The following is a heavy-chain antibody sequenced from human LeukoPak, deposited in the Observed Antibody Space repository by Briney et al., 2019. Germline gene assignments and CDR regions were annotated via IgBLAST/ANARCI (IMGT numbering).Heavy chain of an antibody. J-gene: IGHJ4*02. CDR1: GFTFSSYE. V-gene: IGHV3-48*03. Sequence: AGGSLRLSCAASGFTFSSYEMNWVRQAPGKGLEWVSYISSSGDTMYYADYVKGRFAISRDNTKNSLYLQMNSLTAEDTAVYYCARDALTANGWDYWGKGTLVSVSS. CDR3: ARDALTANGWDY. CDR2: ISSSGDTM. D-gene: IGHD5-18*01.